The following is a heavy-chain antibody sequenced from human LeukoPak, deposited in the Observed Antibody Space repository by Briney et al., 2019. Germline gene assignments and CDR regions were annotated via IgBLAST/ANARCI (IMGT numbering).Heavy chain of an antibody. CDR2: ISSSSSTI. V-gene: IGHV3-48*01. Sequence: GGSLRLSCAASGFTFSSYGMNWVRQAPGKGLEWVSYISSSSSTIYYADSVKGRFTISRDNAKNSLYLQMNSLRAEDTAVYYCARESYSSSSVGFYYYYYMDVWGKGATVTVSS. J-gene: IGHJ6*03. D-gene: IGHD6-6*01. CDR1: GFTFSSYG. CDR3: ARESYSSSSVGFYYYYYMDV.